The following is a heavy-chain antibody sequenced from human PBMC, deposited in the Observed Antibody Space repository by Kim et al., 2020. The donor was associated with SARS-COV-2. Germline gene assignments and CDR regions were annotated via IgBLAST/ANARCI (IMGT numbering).Heavy chain of an antibody. CDR3: AKDMEPIDILTGYPDY. D-gene: IGHD3-9*01. Sequence: VKGRFTISRDNAKNSLYLQMNSLRAEDTALYYCAKDMEPIDILTGYPDYWGQGTLVTVSS. V-gene: IGHV3-9*01. J-gene: IGHJ4*02.